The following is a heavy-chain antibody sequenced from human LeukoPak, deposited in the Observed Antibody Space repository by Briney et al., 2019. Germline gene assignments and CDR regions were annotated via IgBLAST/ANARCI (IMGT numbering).Heavy chain of an antibody. CDR3: ASPSSGWRDAFDI. D-gene: IGHD6-19*01. CDR1: GYTFTSYA. Sequence: ASVKVSCKASGYTFTSYAMNWMRQAPGQGLEWMGWINTNTGNPTYAQGFTGRFVFSLDTSVSTAYLQISSLKAEDTAVYYCASPSSGWRDAFDIWGQGTMVTVSS. V-gene: IGHV7-4-1*02. CDR2: INTNTGNP. J-gene: IGHJ3*02.